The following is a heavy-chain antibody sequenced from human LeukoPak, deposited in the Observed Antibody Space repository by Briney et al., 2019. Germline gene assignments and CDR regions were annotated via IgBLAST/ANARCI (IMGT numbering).Heavy chain of an antibody. CDR3: ARDGNEYYYDSSGPYYFDY. CDR2: IWYDGSNK. J-gene: IGHJ4*02. V-gene: IGHV3-33*01. Sequence: GGSLRLSCAASGFTFSSYGMHWVRLAPGKGLEWVAVIWYDGSNKYYADSVKGRFTISRDNSKNTLYLQMNSLRAEDTAVYYCARDGNEYYYDSSGPYYFDYWGQGTLVTVSS. D-gene: IGHD3-22*01. CDR1: GFTFSSYG.